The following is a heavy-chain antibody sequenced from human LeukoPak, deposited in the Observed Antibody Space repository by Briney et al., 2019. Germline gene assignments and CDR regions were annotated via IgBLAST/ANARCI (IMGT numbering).Heavy chain of an antibody. J-gene: IGHJ4*02. D-gene: IGHD6-19*01. CDR1: GYTLTELS. V-gene: IGHV1-24*01. Sequence: ASVKVSCKVSGYTLTELSIHWVRQAPGKGLEWMGGFDPEDGETIYAQKFQGRVTMTEDTSTDTAYMELSSLRSEDTAVYYCATQIYSSGWALFDYWGQGTLVTVSS. CDR2: FDPEDGET. CDR3: ATQIYSSGWALFDY.